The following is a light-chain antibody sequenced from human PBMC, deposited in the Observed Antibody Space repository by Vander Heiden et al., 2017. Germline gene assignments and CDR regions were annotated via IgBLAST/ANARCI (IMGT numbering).Light chain of an antibody. J-gene: IGLJ3*02. CDR2: RDN. CDR1: SSNIVAFYD. V-gene: IGLV1-40*01. CDR3: QSFDTSLSASV. Sequence: QSVLAQPPSVPGAPGQRVTISCTGSSSNIVAFYDVHWYQHVPGTAPKLLIYRDNNRPSGVPDRFSGSKAGSSAFLAITWLQAEDEADYYCQSFDTSLSASVFGGGTKLTVL.